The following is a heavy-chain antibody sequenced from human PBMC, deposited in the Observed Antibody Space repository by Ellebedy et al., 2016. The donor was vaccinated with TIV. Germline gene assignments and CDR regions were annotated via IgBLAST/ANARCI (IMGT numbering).Heavy chain of an antibody. CDR3: AKGSSSGFNYDRVGFQY. D-gene: IGHD3-22*01. J-gene: IGHJ4*02. Sequence: GESLKISCAASGFTFSSFAMHWVRQAPGKGLEWLSVISGGGDNTYNADSVKGRFTIPRDNSKNTLFLQMNRLRAEDTAVYYCAKGSSSGFNYDRVGFQYWGQGTLVTVSS. CDR1: GFTFSSFA. V-gene: IGHV3-23*01. CDR2: ISGGGDNT.